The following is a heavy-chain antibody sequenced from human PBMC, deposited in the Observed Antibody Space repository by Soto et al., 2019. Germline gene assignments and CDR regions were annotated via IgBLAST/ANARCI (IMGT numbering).Heavy chain of an antibody. V-gene: IGHV1-69*06. CDR2: IIPVFNTT. CDR3: ARSLARGWTPY. D-gene: IGHD6-19*01. CDR1: GGTFSSYT. Sequence: QVHLVQSEAEVKKPGSSVKVSCKASGGTFSSYTVSWVRQAPGQGLEWVGGIIPVFNTTYYAQKFQGRVTILADKSTSTAYIELSNLRSEDTAVYYCARSLARGWTPYWGQGTLVTVSS. J-gene: IGHJ4*02.